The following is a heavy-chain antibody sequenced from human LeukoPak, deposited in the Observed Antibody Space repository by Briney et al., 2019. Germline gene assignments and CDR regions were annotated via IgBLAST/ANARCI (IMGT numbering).Heavy chain of an antibody. Sequence: SVKVSCKASGGTFSGYAISWVRQAPGQGLEWMGGIIPIFGTANYAQKFQGRVTITADESTSTAYMELGSLRSEDTAVYYCARVSYDSPGLYGMDVWGQGTTVTVSS. CDR3: ARVSYDSPGLYGMDV. D-gene: IGHD5-12*01. J-gene: IGHJ6*02. CDR2: IIPIFGTA. CDR1: GGTFSGYA. V-gene: IGHV1-69*13.